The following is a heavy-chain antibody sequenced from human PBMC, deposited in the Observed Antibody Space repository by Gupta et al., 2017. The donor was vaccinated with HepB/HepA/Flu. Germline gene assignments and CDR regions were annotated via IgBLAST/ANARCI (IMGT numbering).Heavy chain of an antibody. CDR3: ARDLSSGWPCCYYYYGMDV. CDR2: IWYDGSNK. J-gene: IGHJ6*02. CDR1: GFTFSSYG. V-gene: IGHV3-33*01. D-gene: IGHD6-19*01. Sequence: QVQLVESGGGVVQPGRSLRLSCAASGFTFSSYGMHWVRQAPGKGLEWVAVIWYDGSNKYYADSVKGRFTISRDNSKNTLYLQMNSLRAEDTAVYYCARDLSSGWPCCYYYYGMDVWGQGTTVTVSS.